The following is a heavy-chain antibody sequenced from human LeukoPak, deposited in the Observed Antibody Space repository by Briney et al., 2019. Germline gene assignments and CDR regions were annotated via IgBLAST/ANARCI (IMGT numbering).Heavy chain of an antibody. D-gene: IGHD7-27*01. V-gene: IGHV4-39*01. CDR2: IYYSGST. Sequence: SETLSLTCTVSGGSISSSSYYWGWIRQPPGKGLEWIGSIYYSGSTYYNPSLKSRVTISVDTSKNQFSLKLSSVTAADTAVYYCARQPLGRWPRYYYYYYMDVWGKGTTVTVSS. J-gene: IGHJ6*03. CDR3: ARQPLGRWPRYYYYYYMDV. CDR1: GGSISSSSYY.